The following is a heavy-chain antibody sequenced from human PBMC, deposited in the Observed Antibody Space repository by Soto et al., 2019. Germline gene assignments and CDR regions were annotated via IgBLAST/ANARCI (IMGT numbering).Heavy chain of an antibody. Sequence: PGGSLRLSCATSGFTFRPYDMNWVRQAPGKGLEWLSHISSGSTVIYYADSVKGRFTISRDDAKNSLYLLMSSLRDEDTGVCYCARDPGGMDVWGQGTTVTVSS. CDR1: GFTFRPYD. D-gene: IGHD3-10*01. CDR3: ARDPGGMDV. CDR2: ISSGSTVI. J-gene: IGHJ6*02. V-gene: IGHV3-48*02.